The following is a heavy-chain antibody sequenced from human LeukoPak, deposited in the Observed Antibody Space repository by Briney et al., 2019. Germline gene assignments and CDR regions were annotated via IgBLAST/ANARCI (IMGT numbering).Heavy chain of an antibody. CDR2: ISGSGGST. V-gene: IGHV3-23*01. D-gene: IGHD5-18*01. CDR1: GFTFSNYA. CDR3: AKSWGYSYGSSYGMDV. J-gene: IGHJ6*02. Sequence: GGSLRLSCAASGFTFSNYAMSWVRLRQAPGKGLEWVSAISGSGGSTYYADSVKGRFTISRDNSKNTLYLQMNSLRAEDTAVYYCAKSWGYSYGSSYGMDVWGQGTTVTVSS.